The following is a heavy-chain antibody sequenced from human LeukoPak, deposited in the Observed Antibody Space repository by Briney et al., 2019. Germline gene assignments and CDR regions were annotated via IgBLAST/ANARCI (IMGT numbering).Heavy chain of an antibody. Sequence: GGSLRLSCAASGFTFSSYEMNWVRQAPGKGLEWVSYISSSGSTIYYADSVKGRFTISSDNAKNSLYLQMNSLRAEDTAVYYCARGDPDISFGVAGEAFDIWGQGTMVTVSS. CDR2: ISSSGSTI. CDR1: GFTFSSYE. J-gene: IGHJ3*02. V-gene: IGHV3-48*03. CDR3: ARGDPDISFGVAGEAFDI. D-gene: IGHD3-3*01.